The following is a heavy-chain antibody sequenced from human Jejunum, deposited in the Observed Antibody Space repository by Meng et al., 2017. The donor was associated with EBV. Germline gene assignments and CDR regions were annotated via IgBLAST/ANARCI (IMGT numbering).Heavy chain of an antibody. J-gene: IGHJ4*02. Sequence: QVHLVQSESELXXXXXSXKVSCKASGYSFTRNAINWGRQAPGQGLEWMGWINTYTGRPAYAQGFTGRFVFSLDTSVSTAYLQISSLRSEDTAVYYCARDVTTATFEYWGQGALVTVSS. V-gene: IGHV7-4-1*02. CDR2: INTYTGRP. CDR1: GYSFTRNA. D-gene: IGHD1/OR15-1a*01. CDR3: ARDVTTATFEY.